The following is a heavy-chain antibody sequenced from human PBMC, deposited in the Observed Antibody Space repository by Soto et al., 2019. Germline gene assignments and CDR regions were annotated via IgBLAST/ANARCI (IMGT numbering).Heavy chain of an antibody. J-gene: IGHJ3*01. D-gene: IGHD3-22*01. V-gene: IGHV4-61*01. CDR1: GGSVNTGSYY. CDR3: ARVKYSYDSSGYFRDAIDV. Sequence: QVQLQESGPGLVKTSETLSLTCTVSGGSVNTGSYYWSWIRQPPGKGLEWIGYIYYSGSTNDNASLKSRVTISVDTSKNQFSLRLTSVAAADTALYYCARVKYSYDSSGYFRDAIDVWGQGTMVTVSS. CDR2: IYYSGST.